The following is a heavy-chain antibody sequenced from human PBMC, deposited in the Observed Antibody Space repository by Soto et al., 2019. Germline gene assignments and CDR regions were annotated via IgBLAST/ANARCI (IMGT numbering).Heavy chain of an antibody. D-gene: IGHD4-17*01. V-gene: IGHV4-30-4*01. CDR2: IYYSGST. Sequence: SETLSLTCTVSGGSISSGDYYWSWIRQPPGQGLEWIGYIYYSGSTYNNPALKGRATISVDTAKNQFSLKLSSVTAADTAVYYCARDPSGDLDYYGMDVWGQGTTVTVSS. CDR1: GGSISSGDYY. J-gene: IGHJ6*02. CDR3: ARDPSGDLDYYGMDV.